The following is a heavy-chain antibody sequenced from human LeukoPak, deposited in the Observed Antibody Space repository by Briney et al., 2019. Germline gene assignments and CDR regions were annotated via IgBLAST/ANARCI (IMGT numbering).Heavy chain of an antibody. CDR3: AKGNEYFQH. J-gene: IGHJ1*01. V-gene: IGHV3-9*03. CDR2: ISWNSGSI. Sequence: GGSLRLSCAASGFTFDDYAMHWVRQAPRKGLEWVSGISWNSGSIGYADSVKGRFTISRDNAKNSLYLQMNSLRAEDMALYYCAKGNEYFQHWGQGTLVTVSS. CDR1: GFTFDDYA.